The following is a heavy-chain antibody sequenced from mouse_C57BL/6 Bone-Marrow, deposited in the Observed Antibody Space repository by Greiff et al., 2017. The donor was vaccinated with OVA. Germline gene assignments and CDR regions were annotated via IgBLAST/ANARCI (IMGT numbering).Heavy chain of an antibody. CDR1: GFTFSNYW. J-gene: IGHJ1*03. CDR3: TAPYYYGSSYKYFDV. Sequence: EVKVEESGGGLVQPGGSMKLSCVASGFTFSNYWMNWVRQSPEKGLEWVAQIRLKSDNYATHYAESVKGRFTISRDDSKSSVYLQMNNLRAEDTGIYYCTAPYYYGSSYKYFDVWGTGTTVTVSS. CDR2: IRLKSDNYAT. D-gene: IGHD1-1*01. V-gene: IGHV6-3*01.